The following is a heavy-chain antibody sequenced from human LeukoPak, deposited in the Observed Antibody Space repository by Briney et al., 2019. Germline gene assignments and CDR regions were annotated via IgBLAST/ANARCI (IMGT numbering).Heavy chain of an antibody. CDR2: IKQDGSEK. Sequence: PGGSLRLSCAASGFTFSSYWMSWVRQAPGKGLEWVANIKQDGSEKYYVDSVKGRFTISRDNAKNSLYLQMNSLRAEDTAVYYCARERSSWGIEKTYGMDVWGQGTTVTVSS. J-gene: IGHJ6*02. CDR3: ARERSSWGIEKTYGMDV. CDR1: GFTFSSYW. D-gene: IGHD6-13*01. V-gene: IGHV3-7*01.